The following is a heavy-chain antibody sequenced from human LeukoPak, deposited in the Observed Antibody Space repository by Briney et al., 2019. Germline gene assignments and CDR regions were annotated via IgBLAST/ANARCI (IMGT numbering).Heavy chain of an antibody. V-gene: IGHV1-2*02. J-gene: IGHJ4*02. CDR3: ARAKYYYGSGSYYFDY. Sequence: ASVKVSCKASGYTFTSYDINWVRQATGQGLEWMGWMNPNSGGTNYAQKFQGRVTMTRDTSISTAYMELSRLRSDDTAVYYCARAKYYYGSGSYYFDYWGQGTLVTVSS. CDR2: MNPNSGGT. D-gene: IGHD3-10*01. CDR1: GYTFTSYD.